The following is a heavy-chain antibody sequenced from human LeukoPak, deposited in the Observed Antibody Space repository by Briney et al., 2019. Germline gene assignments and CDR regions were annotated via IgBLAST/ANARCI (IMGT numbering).Heavy chain of an antibody. CDR1: GYSISSGYY. V-gene: IGHV4-38-2*02. Sequence: SETLSLTCTVSGYSISSGYYWGWIRQPPGKGLEWIGSIYHSGSTYYNPSLKSRVTISVDTSKNQFSLKLSSVTAADTAVYYCARAYGSATNWFDPGGQGTLVTVSS. CDR2: IYHSGST. D-gene: IGHD3-10*01. CDR3: ARAYGSATNWFDP. J-gene: IGHJ5*02.